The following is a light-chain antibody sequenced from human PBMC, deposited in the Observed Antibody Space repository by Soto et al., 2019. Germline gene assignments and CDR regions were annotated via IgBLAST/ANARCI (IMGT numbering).Light chain of an antibody. CDR1: QTVYYY. CDR3: VQRSTWPWT. J-gene: IGKJ1*01. CDR2: DES. V-gene: IGKV3-11*01. Sequence: EIVLTQSPATLSLSPGERGTLSCRASQTVYYYVAWYQQKPGQAPRLLIYDESNRAAGIPARFSGSGSGTDFTLTISSLEPEDFAVYYCVQRSTWPWTVGQGTKVEIK.